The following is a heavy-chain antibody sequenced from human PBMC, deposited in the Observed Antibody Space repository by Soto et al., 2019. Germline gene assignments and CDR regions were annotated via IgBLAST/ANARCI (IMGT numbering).Heavy chain of an antibody. D-gene: IGHD6-6*01. V-gene: IGHV1-2*02. CDR3: ASVRVRYSSSRETYYYYYGMDV. CDR1: GYTFTGYY. CDR2: INPNSGGT. J-gene: IGHJ6*02. Sequence: GASVKVSCKASGYTFTGYYMHWVRQAPGQGLEWMGWINPNSGGTNYAQKFQGRVTISVDTSKNQFSLKLSSVTAADTAVYYCASVRVRYSSSRETYYYYYGMDVWGQGTTVTVSS.